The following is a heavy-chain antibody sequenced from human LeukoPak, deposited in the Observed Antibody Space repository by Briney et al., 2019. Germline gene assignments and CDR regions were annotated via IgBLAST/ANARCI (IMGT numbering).Heavy chain of an antibody. V-gene: IGHV4-59*01. Sequence: SETLSLTCTVSGGSISSYYWSWIRQPPGKGLEWIGYIYYSGSTNYNPSLKSRVTISVDTSKNQFSLKLSSVTAADTAVYYCARFPLNYGYYYYMDVWGKGTTVTVSS. CDR1: GGSISSYY. D-gene: IGHD4-17*01. CDR2: IYYSGST. J-gene: IGHJ6*03. CDR3: ARFPLNYGYYYYMDV.